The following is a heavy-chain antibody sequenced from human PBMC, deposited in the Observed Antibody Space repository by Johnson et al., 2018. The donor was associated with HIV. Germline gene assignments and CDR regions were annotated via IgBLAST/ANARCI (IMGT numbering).Heavy chain of an antibody. J-gene: IGHJ3*02. V-gene: IGHV3-30*04. CDR1: GFTFRSYP. Sequence: QMLLVESGGGVVHPGRSLRLSCAASGFTFRSYPMNWVRQAPGKGLEWVAFVSYDESSKYYRDSVKGRFTISRDNSKNTLYLQMNSLRADDTAVYYWARLPSGYSRDGFNIWGQGTMVTVSS. CDR3: ARLPSGYSRDGFNI. D-gene: IGHD5-18*01. CDR2: VSYDESSK.